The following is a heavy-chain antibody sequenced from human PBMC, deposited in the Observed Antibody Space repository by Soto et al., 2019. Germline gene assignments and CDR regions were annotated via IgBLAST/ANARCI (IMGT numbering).Heavy chain of an antibody. Sequence: SETLSLTCTVSGGSISSYYWSWIRQPPGKGLEWIGYIYYSGSTNYNPSLKSRVTISVDTSKNQFSLKLSSVTAADTAVYYCARATEYCSSTSCFNYYYYMDVWGKGTTVTVSS. V-gene: IGHV4-59*01. CDR2: IYYSGST. CDR3: ARATEYCSSTSCFNYYYYMDV. J-gene: IGHJ6*03. CDR1: GGSISSYY. D-gene: IGHD2-2*01.